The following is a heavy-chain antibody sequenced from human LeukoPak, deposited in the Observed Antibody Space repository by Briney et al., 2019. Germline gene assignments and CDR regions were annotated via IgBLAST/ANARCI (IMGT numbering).Heavy chain of an antibody. CDR3: AKDLGPYYYDSSGSDC. J-gene: IGHJ4*02. CDR2: IRYDGSNK. V-gene: IGHV3-30*02. D-gene: IGHD3-22*01. CDR1: GFTFSSYG. Sequence: GGSLRLSCAASGFTFSSYGMHWVRQAPGKGLEWVAFIRYDGSNKYYADSVKGRFTISRDNSKNTLYLQMNSLRAEDTAVYYCAKDLGPYYYDSSGSDCWGQGTLVTVSS.